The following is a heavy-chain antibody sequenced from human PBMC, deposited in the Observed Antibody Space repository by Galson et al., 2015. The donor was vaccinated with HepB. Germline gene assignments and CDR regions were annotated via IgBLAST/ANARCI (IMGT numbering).Heavy chain of an antibody. V-gene: IGHV1-2*02. CDR2: INPNSGGT. D-gene: IGHD2-2*01. CDR3: ASGYCSSTSCYLGYYYMDV. Sequence: SVKVSCKASGYTFTGYYMHWVRQAPGQGLEWMGWINPNSGGTNYAQKFQGRVTMTRDTSTSTAYMELRSLRSDDTAVYYCASGYCSSTSCYLGYYYMDVWGKGTTVTVSS. J-gene: IGHJ6*03. CDR1: GYTFTGYY.